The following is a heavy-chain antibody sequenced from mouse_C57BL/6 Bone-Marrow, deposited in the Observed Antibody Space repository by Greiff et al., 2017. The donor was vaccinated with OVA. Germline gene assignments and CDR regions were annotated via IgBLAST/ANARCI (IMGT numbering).Heavy chain of an antibody. CDR2: IYPGSGST. CDR1: GYTFTSYW. D-gene: IGHD1-1*01. CDR3: AIIYYYGSSPSSFDV. V-gene: IGHV1-55*01. J-gene: IGHJ1*03. Sequence: VQLQQPGAELVKPGASVKMSCKASGYTFTSYWITWVKQRPGQGLEWIGDIYPGSGSTNYNEKFKSKATLTVDTSSSTAYMQLSSLTSEDSAVYYCAIIYYYGSSPSSFDVWGTGTTVTVSS.